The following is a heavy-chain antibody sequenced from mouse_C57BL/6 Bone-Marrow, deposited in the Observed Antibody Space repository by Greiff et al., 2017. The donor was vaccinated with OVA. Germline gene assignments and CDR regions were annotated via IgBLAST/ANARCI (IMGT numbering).Heavy chain of an antibody. CDR1: GYTFTSYW. J-gene: IGHJ3*01. CDR3: ARSGYYGSSAWFAD. Sequence: QVQLQQPGAELVRPGTSVKLSCKASGYTFTSYWMHWVKQRPGQGLEWIGVIDPSDSYTNYNQKFKGKATLTVDTSSSTAYMQLSSLTSEDSAVYYCARSGYYGSSAWFADWGQETLVTVSA. CDR2: IDPSDSYT. D-gene: IGHD1-1*01. V-gene: IGHV1-59*01.